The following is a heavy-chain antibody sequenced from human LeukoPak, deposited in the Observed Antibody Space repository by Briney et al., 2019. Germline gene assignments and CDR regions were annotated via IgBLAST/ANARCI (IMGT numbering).Heavy chain of an antibody. CDR3: ARECEGCGWPFDY. J-gene: IGHJ4*02. CDR2: TYYRSKWYN. Sequence: SPTLSLTCAISGDSVSSNSATWNWIRQSPSRGLEWLGRTYYRSKWYNDYAVSVRSRITINPDTSKNQFSLQLKSVTPDDTAVYYCARECEGCGWPFDYWGQGTLVTVSS. D-gene: IGHD6-19*01. CDR1: GDSVSSNSAT. V-gene: IGHV6-1*01.